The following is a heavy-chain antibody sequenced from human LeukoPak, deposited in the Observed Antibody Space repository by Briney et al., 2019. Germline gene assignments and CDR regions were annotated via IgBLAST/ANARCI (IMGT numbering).Heavy chain of an antibody. Sequence: GGSLRLSCAASGFTVSSNYMSWVRQAPGKGLEWVSVIYSGGSTYYADSVKGRFTISRDNSKNTLYLQMNSLKAEDTAVYYCARAGDTAPDAFGIWGQGTMVTVSS. CDR1: GFTVSSNY. CDR3: ARAGDTAPDAFGI. D-gene: IGHD5-18*01. J-gene: IGHJ3*02. V-gene: IGHV3-66*01. CDR2: IYSGGST.